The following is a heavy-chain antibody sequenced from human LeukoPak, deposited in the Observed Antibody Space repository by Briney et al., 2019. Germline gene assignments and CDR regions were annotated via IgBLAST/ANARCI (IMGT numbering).Heavy chain of an antibody. CDR2: ISWNSGSI. CDR3: AKGRDGYNHDAFDI. CDR1: GFTFDDYA. D-gene: IGHD5-24*01. Sequence: PGRSLRLSCAASGFTFDDYAMHWVRQAPGKGLEWVSGISWNSGSIGYAGSVKGRFTISRDNAKNSLYLQMNSLRAEDMALYYCAKGRDGYNHDAFDIWGQGTMVTVSS. V-gene: IGHV3-9*03. J-gene: IGHJ3*02.